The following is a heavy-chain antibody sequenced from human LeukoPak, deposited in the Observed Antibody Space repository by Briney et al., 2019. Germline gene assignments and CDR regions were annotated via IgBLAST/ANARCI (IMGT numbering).Heavy chain of an antibody. CDR3: TRDVFSLGDS. CDR1: GFSLRSYG. V-gene: IGHV3-74*01. Sequence: GGSLRLSCAASGFSLRSYGMHWGCQSAGKGVRWVSHINRDGSLRDYADSVKGRFTISKDIAKNTVFLQMDSLGAEDAAVYYCTRDVFSLGDSWGQGNLVSVSS. J-gene: IGHJ4*02. D-gene: IGHD2/OR15-2a*01. CDR2: INRDGSLR.